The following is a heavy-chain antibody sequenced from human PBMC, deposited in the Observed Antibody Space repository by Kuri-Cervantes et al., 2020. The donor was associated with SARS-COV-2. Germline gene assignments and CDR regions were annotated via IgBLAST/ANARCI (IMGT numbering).Heavy chain of an antibody. Sequence: SETLSLTCTVSGGSISTYYWSWIRQPPGKGLEWIGYLCYSGSTNYNPSLKSRVTISLDTSKNQFSLKLSSVTAADTAVYYCATGSYYVAYDYWGQGTLVTVSS. CDR1: GGSISTYY. J-gene: IGHJ4*02. CDR2: LCYSGST. V-gene: IGHV4-59*01. D-gene: IGHD1-26*01. CDR3: ATGSYYVAYDY.